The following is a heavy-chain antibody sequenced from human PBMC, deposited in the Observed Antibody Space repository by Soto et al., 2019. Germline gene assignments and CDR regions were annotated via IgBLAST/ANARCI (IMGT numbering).Heavy chain of an antibody. CDR3: ARVLHARTTYGMDV. V-gene: IGHV1-69*01. CDR2: IIPIFGTA. J-gene: IGHJ6*02. Sequence: QVQLVQSGAEVKKPGSSVKVSCKASGGTFSSYAISWVRQAPGQGLEWMGGIIPIFGTANYAQKFQGRVTIAAEESTSTAYVELSRLRAEDTAVYYWARVLHARTTYGMDVWGQGTTVTVSS. D-gene: IGHD1-1*01. CDR1: GGTFSSYA.